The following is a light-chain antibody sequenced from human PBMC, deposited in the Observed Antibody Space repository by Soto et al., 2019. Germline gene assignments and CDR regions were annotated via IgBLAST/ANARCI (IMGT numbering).Light chain of an antibody. V-gene: IGKV4-1*01. J-gene: IGKJ1*01. Sequence: IVMTESPDSLDVSLGEMATISFRSIESVFYSSNNKNYLSFYQQKPGQPPKPLIYWASTRESGVPDRFSGSGSGTDFTLTISSLQAEDVAVYYCQQYFSTWTFGQGTKVDIK. CDR2: WAS. CDR3: QQYFSTWT. CDR1: ESVFYSSNNKNY.